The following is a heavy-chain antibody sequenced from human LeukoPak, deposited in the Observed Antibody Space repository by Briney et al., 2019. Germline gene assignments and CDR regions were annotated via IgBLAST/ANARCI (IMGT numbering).Heavy chain of an antibody. J-gene: IGHJ5*02. CDR3: ARVRAGCSSTSCYLDP. D-gene: IGHD2-2*01. CDR1: GGSINSNNL. V-gene: IGHV4-4*02. Sequence: SETLSLTCAVSGGSINSNNLWSWVRQSPAKGLEWIGEIYHSGSAYYNPSLQTRVTISVDKSKNQFSLNLSSMTAADTAVYFCARVRAGCSSTSCYLDPWGQGTLVTVSS. CDR2: IYHSGSA.